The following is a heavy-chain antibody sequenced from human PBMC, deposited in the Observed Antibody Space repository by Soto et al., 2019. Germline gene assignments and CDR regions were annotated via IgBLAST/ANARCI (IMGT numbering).Heavy chain of an antibody. J-gene: IGHJ4*02. Sequence: QVQLVESGGGVVQPGRSLRLSCAASGFTFSSYGMHWVRQAPGKGLEWVAVISYDGSNKYYADSVKGRFTISRDNSKNTLYLQMNSLRAEDTAVYYCAKDRFRIAVAAPFDYWGQGPLVTVSS. CDR2: ISYDGSNK. D-gene: IGHD6-19*01. CDR3: AKDRFRIAVAAPFDY. V-gene: IGHV3-30*18. CDR1: GFTFSSYG.